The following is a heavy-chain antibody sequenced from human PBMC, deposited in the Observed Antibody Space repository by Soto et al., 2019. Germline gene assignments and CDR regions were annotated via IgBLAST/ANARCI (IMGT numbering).Heavy chain of an antibody. V-gene: IGHV3-30*18. CDR3: AKGLRGAAVAGGDY. J-gene: IGHJ4*02. Sequence: QVQLVESGGGVVQPGRSLRLSCAASGFTFSSYGMHWVRQAPGKGLEWVAVISYDGSKKYYADSVKGRFTISRDNSKNTLYLQMHSLRAEDTAVYYCAKGLRGAAVAGGDYWGQGTLVTVSS. CDR2: ISYDGSKK. CDR1: GFTFSSYG. D-gene: IGHD6-19*01.